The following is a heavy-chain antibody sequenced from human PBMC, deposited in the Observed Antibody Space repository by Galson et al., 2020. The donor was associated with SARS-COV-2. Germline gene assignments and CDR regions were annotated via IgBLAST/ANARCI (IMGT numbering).Heavy chain of an antibody. CDR1: GFTYSTYA. J-gene: IGHJ4*02. CDR3: AKDRYYESSALREFDS. Sequence: GGSLRLSCSVSGFTYSTYAMSWVRQAPGKGLEWVSGVSGSGDRTYYADSVKGRFTISRANSKNTLLLEMNSLRVEDSPLYYCAKDRYYESSALREFDSWGQGTQVTVSS. D-gene: IGHD3-22*01. V-gene: IGHV3-23*01. CDR2: VSGSGDRT.